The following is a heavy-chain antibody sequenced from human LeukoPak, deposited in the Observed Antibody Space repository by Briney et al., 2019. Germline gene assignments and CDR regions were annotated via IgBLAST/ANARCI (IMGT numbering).Heavy chain of an antibody. V-gene: IGHV4-59*01. CDR1: GGSISSYY. CDR2: IYYSGST. Sequence: SETLSLTSTVSGGSISSYYWSWIRQPPGKGLEWIGYIYYSGSTNYNPSLKSRVTMSVDTSKNQFSLKLNSVTAADTAVYYCARAPRRRYCSGTRLYEGYFDLCGRGTLVTFSS. CDR3: ARAPRRRYCSGTRLYEGYFDL. J-gene: IGHJ2*01. D-gene: IGHD2-2*01.